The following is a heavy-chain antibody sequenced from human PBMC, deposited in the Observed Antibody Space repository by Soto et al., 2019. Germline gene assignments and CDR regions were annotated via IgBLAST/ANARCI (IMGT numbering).Heavy chain of an antibody. Sequence: GGSLRLSCAASGITFTSYGMHWVRQAPGKGLEWLAIISYDGTNTYYADSVKGRFTITRDNSNNTLFLQMNSLRAEDTAVYYCAKLGISGTTNYFDFWGQGTLVTVSS. CDR3: AKLGISGTTNYFDF. J-gene: IGHJ4*02. CDR2: ISYDGTNT. D-gene: IGHD1-7*01. V-gene: IGHV3-30*18. CDR1: GITFTSYG.